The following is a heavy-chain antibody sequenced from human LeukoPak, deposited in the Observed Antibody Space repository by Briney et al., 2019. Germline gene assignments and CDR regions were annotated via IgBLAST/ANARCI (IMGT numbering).Heavy chain of an antibody. D-gene: IGHD3-16*01. J-gene: IGHJ4*02. CDR2: IRYDGGNK. CDR3: AKGEGGALGIPHPYYFDY. CDR1: GFTFSTYG. V-gene: IGHV3-30*02. Sequence: GGSLGLSCAATGFTFSTYGMHWVRQTPGKGLEWVAFIRYDGGNKYYADSVKGRFTISRDNSKNTLYLEINSLTSEDTAVYYCAKGEGGALGIPHPYYFDYWGQGNVVTVSS.